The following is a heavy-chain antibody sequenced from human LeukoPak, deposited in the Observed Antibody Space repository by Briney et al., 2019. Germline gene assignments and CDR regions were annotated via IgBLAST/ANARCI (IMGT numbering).Heavy chain of an antibody. CDR2: IYHSGSI. V-gene: IGHV4-59*12. Sequence: SETLSLTCTVSGGSISGYYWSWIRQPPGKGLEWIGNIYHSGSISYNPSLKSRVTISVDTSKNQFSLKLSSVTAADTAVYYCARGRFDPWDQGTLVTVSS. CDR1: GGSISGYY. CDR3: ARGRFDP. J-gene: IGHJ5*02.